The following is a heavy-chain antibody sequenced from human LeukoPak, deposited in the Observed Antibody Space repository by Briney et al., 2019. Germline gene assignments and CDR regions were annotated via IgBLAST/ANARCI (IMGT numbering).Heavy chain of an antibody. V-gene: IGHV4-31*03. CDR1: GGSISSGDYY. J-gene: IGHJ4*02. CDR2: IYYSGST. D-gene: IGHD5-18*01. Sequence: SETLSLTCTVSGGSISSGDYYWNWIRQHPGKGLEWIGYIYYSGSTYYNPSLKSRVTISVDMSENQFSLKLNPVTAADTAVYFCARGVGWIQLWPYFDYWGQGTQVTVSS. CDR3: ARGVGWIQLWPYFDY.